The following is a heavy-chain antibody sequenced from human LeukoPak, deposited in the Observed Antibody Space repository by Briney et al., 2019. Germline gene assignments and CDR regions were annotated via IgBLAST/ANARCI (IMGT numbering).Heavy chain of an antibody. CDR2: IRSKASGGTT. CDR1: GFIFGDYA. V-gene: IGHV3-49*03. Sequence: GGSLRLSCTASGFIFGDYAMSWFRQAPGKGLEWVGFIRSKASGGTTDYAASVKVRFTISRDDSKSIAYLQMNSLKTEDTAVYYCTREKGMRVRFGESQELYDYWGQGTLVTVSS. J-gene: IGHJ4*02. CDR3: TREKGMRVRFGESQELYDY. D-gene: IGHD3-10*01.